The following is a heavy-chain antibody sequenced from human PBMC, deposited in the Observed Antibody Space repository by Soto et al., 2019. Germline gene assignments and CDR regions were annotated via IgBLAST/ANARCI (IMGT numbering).Heavy chain of an antibody. CDR1: GYIFTSYG. V-gene: IGHV1-18*01. CDR2: ISVYNGNT. CDR3: ARGGAAMFDS. J-gene: IGHJ4*02. Sequence: QIHLVQSGIEVKKPGASVKVSCKASGYIFTSYGISWVRQAPGQGLEYMGWISVYNGNTNYAQKFQGRVTMTTDTTTSTAYMELRSLRSDDTAVYYCARGGAAMFDSWGQGTLVTVSS. D-gene: IGHD2-2*01.